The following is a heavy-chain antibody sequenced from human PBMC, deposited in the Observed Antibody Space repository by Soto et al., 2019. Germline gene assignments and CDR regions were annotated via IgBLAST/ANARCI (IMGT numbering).Heavy chain of an antibody. CDR1: GGTFSSSG. CDR3: ARWPQPRYTADPYAVDV. CDR2: IVPSLDTT. V-gene: IGHV1-69*11. D-gene: IGHD3-16*02. J-gene: IGHJ6*02. Sequence: QVHLVQSGTEVQKPGSSVKVSCKASGGTFSSSGFSWVRQAPGQGLEWMGMIVPSLDTTNYAQKFQARVTLTADEVTSTAYMELRSLRSEDTAVYYCARWPQPRYTADPYAVDVWGQGTRVIVSS.